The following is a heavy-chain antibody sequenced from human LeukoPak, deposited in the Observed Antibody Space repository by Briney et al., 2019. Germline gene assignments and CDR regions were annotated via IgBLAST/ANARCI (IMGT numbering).Heavy chain of an antibody. CDR3: ARDGIVVIPAAIEGAFDI. CDR2: IYSGGST. D-gene: IGHD2-2*01. CDR1: GFIVSSNY. V-gene: IGHV3-53*01. J-gene: IGHJ3*02. Sequence: GGSLRLSCAASGFIVSSNYMSWVRQAPGKGLEWVSVIYSGGSTYYADSVKGRFTISRDNSKNTVYLQMNSLRAEDTAVYYCARDGIVVIPAAIEGAFDIWGQGTMVTVSS.